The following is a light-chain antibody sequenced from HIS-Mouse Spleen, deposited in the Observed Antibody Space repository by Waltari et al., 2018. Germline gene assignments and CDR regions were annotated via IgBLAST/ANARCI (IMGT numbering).Light chain of an antibody. V-gene: IGLV2-14*01. CDR3: SSYTSSSTRV. J-gene: IGLJ3*02. CDR1: NSDVGGYNY. Sequence: QSALTQPASVSGSPGQSITISCPGTNSDVGGYNYLPWYQQHPGKAPKLMIYEVSNRPSGVSNRFSGSKSGNTASLTISGLQAEDEADYYCSSYTSSSTRVFGGGTKLTVL. CDR2: EVS.